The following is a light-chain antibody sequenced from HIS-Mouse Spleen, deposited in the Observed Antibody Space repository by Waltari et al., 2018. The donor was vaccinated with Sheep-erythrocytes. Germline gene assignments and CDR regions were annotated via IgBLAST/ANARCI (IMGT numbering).Light chain of an antibody. CDR3: CSYAGSSTPWV. CDR1: SSDGGGSNL. J-gene: IGLJ3*02. CDR2: EGS. V-gene: IGLV2-23*01. Sequence: QSALTQPASVSGSPGQSITIPCTGTSSDGGGSNLGSWYQQHPGKAPKLMIYEGSKRPSGVSNRFSGSKSGNTASLTISGLQAEDEADYYCCSYAGSSTPWVFGGGTKLTVL.